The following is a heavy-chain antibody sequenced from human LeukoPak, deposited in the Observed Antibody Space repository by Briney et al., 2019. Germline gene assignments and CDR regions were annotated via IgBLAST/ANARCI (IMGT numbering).Heavy chain of an antibody. CDR3: AREGGSYYFDY. J-gene: IGHJ4*02. CDR2: INPSGGST. V-gene: IGHV1-46*01. D-gene: IGHD1-26*01. Sequence: ASVKVSCKASGYIFTSYHIHWVRQAPGQGLEWMGIINPSGGSTSYAQKFQGRVTMTRDMSTSTVYMELSSLRSEDTAVYYCAREGGSYYFDYWGQGTLVTVSS. CDR1: GYIFTSYH.